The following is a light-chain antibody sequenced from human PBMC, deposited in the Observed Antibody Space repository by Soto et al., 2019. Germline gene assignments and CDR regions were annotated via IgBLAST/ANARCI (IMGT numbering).Light chain of an antibody. Sequence: DIQLTQSPSFLSASVGDRVTITCRASQGISSYLAWYQQKPGNAPKLLIYVASTLQSGDPSRFSGSGSGTEFTLTISSLQPEDFAPYYCQPLNSYPLTFGGGTKV. CDR2: VAS. J-gene: IGKJ4*01. CDR3: QPLNSYPLT. V-gene: IGKV1-9*01. CDR1: QGISSY.